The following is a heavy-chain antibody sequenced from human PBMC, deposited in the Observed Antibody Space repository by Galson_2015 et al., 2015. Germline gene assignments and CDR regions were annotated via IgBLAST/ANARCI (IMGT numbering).Heavy chain of an antibody. CDR3: AKEAGYCSSTTCYEGFDC. CDR1: GFTFSSYA. Sequence: LRLSCAASGFTFSSYAMSWVRQAPGKGLEWVSGIGGSGGRTYYAESVKGRFTISRDNSKNTVYLQMNSLGAEDTAAYYCAKEAGYCSSTTCYEGFDCWGQGTLVTVSS. D-gene: IGHD2-2*01. CDR2: IGGSGGRT. V-gene: IGHV3-23*01. J-gene: IGHJ4*02.